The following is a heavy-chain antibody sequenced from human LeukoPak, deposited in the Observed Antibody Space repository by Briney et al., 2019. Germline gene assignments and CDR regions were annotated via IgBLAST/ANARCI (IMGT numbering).Heavy chain of an antibody. J-gene: IGHJ4*02. CDR2: LHYRGST. CDR1: GGSISSSSYY. D-gene: IGHD5-18*01. CDR3: AIQSGGYSYGYDFDY. Sequence: PSETLSLTCTVSGGSISSSSYYWGWIRQPPGRGLEWIVSLHYRGSTYYNPSPKSRVTISVDTSKNQFSLNLSSVTAADTAVYYCAIQSGGYSYGYDFDYWGQGTLVTVSP. V-gene: IGHV4-39*07.